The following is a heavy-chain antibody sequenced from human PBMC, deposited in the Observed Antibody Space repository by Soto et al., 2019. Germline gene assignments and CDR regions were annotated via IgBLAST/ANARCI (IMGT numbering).Heavy chain of an antibody. CDR1: GGCFSGYY. Sequence: SETLSLTCAVDGGCFSGYYWSWIRQPPGKGLEWIGEINHSGSTNSSPSLKSRVTISVDTSKNQFSLKLSSVTAADTAVYYCARGEQQLVRRYYYYYYGMDVWGQGTTVTVS. V-gene: IGHV4-34*01. J-gene: IGHJ6*02. CDR3: ARGEQQLVRRYYYYYYGMDV. CDR2: INHSGST. D-gene: IGHD6-13*01.